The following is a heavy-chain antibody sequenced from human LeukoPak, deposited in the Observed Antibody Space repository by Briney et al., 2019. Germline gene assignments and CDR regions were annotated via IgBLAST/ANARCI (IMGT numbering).Heavy chain of an antibody. V-gene: IGHV4-59*11. D-gene: IGHD3-16*01. CDR2: IHYTGKP. J-gene: IGHJ6*02. CDR3: ARFGVDYDMDV. Sequence: SETLSLTCSVSGGSISGHYWTWIRQPPGKGLEWIGQIHYTGKPDYTPSLKSRITISVDTSKDQVSLQVSSVTAADSAIYYCARFGVDYDMDVWGHGTTVTVFS. CDR1: GGSISGHY.